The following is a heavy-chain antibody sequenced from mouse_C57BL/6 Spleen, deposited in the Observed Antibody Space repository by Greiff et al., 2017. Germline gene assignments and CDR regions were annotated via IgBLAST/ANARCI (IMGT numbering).Heavy chain of an antibody. Sequence: QVQLQQPGAELVRPGSSVKLSCKASGYTFTSYWMHWVKQRPIQGLEWIGNIDPSDSETNYNQKFKDKATLTVDKSSSTAYMQLSRRTSEDSAVYYCARDRTTGGDYWGQGTTLTVSS. CDR1: GYTFTSYW. CDR3: ARDRTTGGDY. CDR2: IDPSDSET. D-gene: IGHD1-1*01. V-gene: IGHV1-52*01. J-gene: IGHJ2*01.